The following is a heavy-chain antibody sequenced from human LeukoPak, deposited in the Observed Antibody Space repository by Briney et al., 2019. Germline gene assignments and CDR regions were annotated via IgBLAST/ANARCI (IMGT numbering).Heavy chain of an antibody. Sequence: GASVKVSCKASGYTFTSYDINWVRQAPGQGLEWMGWINPNSGGTNYAQKFQGRVTMTRDTSISTAYMELSRLRSDDTAVYYCARDPTEDAFDIWGQGTMVTVSS. J-gene: IGHJ3*02. V-gene: IGHV1-2*02. CDR2: INPNSGGT. CDR1: GYTFTSYD. CDR3: ARDPTEDAFDI.